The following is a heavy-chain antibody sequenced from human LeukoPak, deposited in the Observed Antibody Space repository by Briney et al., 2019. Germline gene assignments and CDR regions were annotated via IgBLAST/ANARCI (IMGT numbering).Heavy chain of an antibody. V-gene: IGHV3-23*01. CDR1: GFTFSNYA. CDR3: AKRPRDTSGYYLGAFDI. CDR2: ISASGGTT. J-gene: IGHJ3*02. Sequence: PGGSLRLSCAASGFTFSNYAMTWVRQAPGKGLECVSGISASGGTTYYADSVKGRFTISRDNSKNTLYLQMNSLRAEDTAVYYCAKRPRDTSGYYLGAFDIWGQGTMVTVSS. D-gene: IGHD3-22*01.